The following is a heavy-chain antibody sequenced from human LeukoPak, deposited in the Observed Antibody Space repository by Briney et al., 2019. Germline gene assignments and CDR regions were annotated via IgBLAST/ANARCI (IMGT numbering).Heavy chain of an antibody. CDR2: VYPGDSHT. Sequence: GESLKISCKGSGYSFTNYWVAWVRQMPGKGLEWMGIVYPGDSHTRYSPSFQGQVTISADKSISTAYLQWSSLKASDTATYYCARRGNYPRLDYWGQGSLVTVSS. J-gene: IGHJ4*02. CDR1: GYSFTNYW. V-gene: IGHV5-51*01. CDR3: ARRGNYPRLDY. D-gene: IGHD1-26*01.